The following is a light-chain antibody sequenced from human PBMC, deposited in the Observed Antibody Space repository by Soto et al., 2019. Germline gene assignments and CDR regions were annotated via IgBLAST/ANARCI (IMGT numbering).Light chain of an antibody. CDR1: SSDVGGYNY. CDR2: EVS. Sequence: QSALTQPPSASGSPGQSVTISCTGTSSDVGGYNYVSWYQQHPGKAPKLMIYEVSKRPSGVPDRFSGSKSGNTASLTVSGLQVEDEADYYCSSYVGGNNLIFGGGTKLTVL. V-gene: IGLV2-8*01. CDR3: SSYVGGNNLI. J-gene: IGLJ2*01.